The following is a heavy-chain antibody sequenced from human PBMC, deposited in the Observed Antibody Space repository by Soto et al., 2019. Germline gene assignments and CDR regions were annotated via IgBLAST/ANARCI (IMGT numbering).Heavy chain of an antibody. Sequence: QVHLVQSGAEVKNPGASVMVSCEASGYTFNHHGISWLRQAPGQGLEWMGWISCYNGDTKFAQKFQGRVTLTTDSSMSTAYLVLRSLKTDDTAVYYCARDPSNTSGKYQFFDYWGQGALVTVSS. CDR2: ISCYNGDT. D-gene: IGHD2-2*01. V-gene: IGHV1-18*01. CDR3: ARDPSNTSGKYQFFDY. J-gene: IGHJ4*02. CDR1: GYTFNHHG.